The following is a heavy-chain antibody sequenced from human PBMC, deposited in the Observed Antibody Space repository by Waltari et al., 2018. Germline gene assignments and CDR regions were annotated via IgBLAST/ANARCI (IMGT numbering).Heavy chain of an antibody. Sequence: QVPLVQSGAEVKKPGSSVQVSCKASGGTFSSYDISWVRQAPGQGLEWMGGIIPILGIANYAQKFQGRVTITADESTSTAYMELSSLRSEDTAVYYCARVPHDYGDYVWYFDLWGRGTLVTVSS. CDR3: ARVPHDYGDYVWYFDL. J-gene: IGHJ2*01. CDR1: GGTFSSYD. CDR2: IIPILGIA. D-gene: IGHD4-17*01. V-gene: IGHV1-69*04.